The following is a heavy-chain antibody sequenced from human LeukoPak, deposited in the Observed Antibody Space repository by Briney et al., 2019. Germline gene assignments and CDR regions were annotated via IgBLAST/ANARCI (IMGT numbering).Heavy chain of an antibody. CDR3: ARGAIFGVVYGMDV. V-gene: IGHV4-31*03. CDR2: IYYSGST. Sequence: SETLSLTCTVSGGSLSSGGYYWSWIRQHPGKGLEWIGYIYYSGSTYYNPSLKSRVTISVDTSKNQFSLKLSSVTAADTAVYYCARGAIFGVVYGMDVWGQGTTVTVSS. CDR1: GGSLSSGGYY. D-gene: IGHD3-3*01. J-gene: IGHJ6*02.